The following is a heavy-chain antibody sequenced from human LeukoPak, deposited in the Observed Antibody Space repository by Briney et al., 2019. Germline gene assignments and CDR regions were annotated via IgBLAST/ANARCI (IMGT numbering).Heavy chain of an antibody. CDR2: IYYSGST. D-gene: IGHD6-13*01. Sequence: RPSETLSLTCSVSGGSISGYYWSWLRQPPGKGLEWIGYIYYSGSTNYNPSLKSRVTISVDTSKNQFSLMLSSVTAADTAVYYCARLTTQYSSRWKWKYNWFDPRGQGTLVTVSS. CDR1: GGSISGYY. J-gene: IGHJ5*02. V-gene: IGHV4-59*08. CDR3: ARLTTQYSSRWKWKYNWFDP.